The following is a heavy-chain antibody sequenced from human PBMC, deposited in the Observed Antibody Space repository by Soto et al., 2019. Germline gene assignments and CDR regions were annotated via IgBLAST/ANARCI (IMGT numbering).Heavy chain of an antibody. D-gene: IGHD1-26*01. J-gene: IGHJ3*02. V-gene: IGHV3-30*18. CDR1: GFTFSSYG. CDR3: AKRVSGSYSADAFDI. Sequence: QVQLVESGGGVVQPGRSLRLSCAASGFTFSSYGMHWVRQAPGKGLEWVAVISYDGSNKYYADSVKGRFTISRDNSKNTLYLQMNSLRAEDTAVYYCAKRVSGSYSADAFDIWGQGTMVTVSS. CDR2: ISYDGSNK.